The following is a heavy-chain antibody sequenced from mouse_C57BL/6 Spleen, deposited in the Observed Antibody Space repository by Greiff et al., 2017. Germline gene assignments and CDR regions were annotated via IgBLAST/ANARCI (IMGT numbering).Heavy chain of an antibody. CDR2: IRNKANGYTT. CDR3: ARAYDYDGDWFAY. D-gene: IGHD2-4*01. V-gene: IGHV7-3*01. J-gene: IGHJ3*01. Sequence: EVKLMESGGGLVQPGGSLSLSCAASGFTFTDYYMSWVRQPPGKALEWLGFIRNKANGYTTEYSASVKGRFNISRDNSQSILYLQMNALRAEDSATYYCARAYDYDGDWFAYWGQGTLVTVSA. CDR1: GFTFTDYY.